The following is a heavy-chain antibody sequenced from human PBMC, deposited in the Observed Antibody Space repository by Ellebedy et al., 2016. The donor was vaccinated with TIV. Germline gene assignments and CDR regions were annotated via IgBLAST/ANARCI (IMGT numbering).Heavy chain of an antibody. CDR2: IKSKTDGGTT. CDR3: CNPRLEYDLVTGYYSGAFDI. J-gene: IGHJ3*02. Sequence: GGSLRLSXAASGFTFSSYWMSWVRQAPGKGLEWVGRIKSKTDGGTTDYAAPVKGRFTISRDDSKNTLYLQMNSLKTEDTAVYYCCNPRLEYDLVTGYYSGAFDIWGQGTMVTVSA. V-gene: IGHV3-15*01. CDR1: GFTFSSYW. D-gene: IGHD3-9*01.